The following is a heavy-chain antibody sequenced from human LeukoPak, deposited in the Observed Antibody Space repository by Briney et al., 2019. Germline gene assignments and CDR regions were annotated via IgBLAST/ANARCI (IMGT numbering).Heavy chain of an antibody. V-gene: IGHV4-59*01. CDR1: GGSISNYY. CDR3: ASPYCSGTSCYENWFDP. CDR2: MYYSGST. D-gene: IGHD2-2*01. Sequence: SETLSLTRTVSGGSISNYYWSWIRQPPGKGLEWIGYMYYSGSTDYNPSLKSRVTMSVDTSKNQFSLKLSSVTAADTAVYYCASPYCSGTSCYENWFDPWGQGTLVTVSS. J-gene: IGHJ5*02.